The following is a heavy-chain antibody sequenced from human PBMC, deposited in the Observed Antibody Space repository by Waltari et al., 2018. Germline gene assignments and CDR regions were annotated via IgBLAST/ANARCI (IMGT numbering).Heavy chain of an antibody. CDR2: ISDSGST. V-gene: IGHV4-59*01. J-gene: IGHJ4*02. CDR3: ARTSGAAAGKFDY. CDR1: GTSISNYY. Sequence: QVQLQESGPGLVKPSETLSLTCTVSGTSISNYYWTWIRQPPGKGLEWIGYISDSGSTSYNPSLKSRVTISGDTSKSHCSLKLSSVTAADTAVYYCARTSGAAAGKFDYWGQGTLVTVSS. D-gene: IGHD6-13*01.